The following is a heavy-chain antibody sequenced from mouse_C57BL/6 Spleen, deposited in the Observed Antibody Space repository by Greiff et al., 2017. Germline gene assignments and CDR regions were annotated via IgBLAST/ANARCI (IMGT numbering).Heavy chain of an antibody. J-gene: IGHJ2*01. CDR1: GYTFTSYW. D-gene: IGHD1-1*01. CDR3: ARWAIYYGSSSFDY. V-gene: IGHV1-69*01. CDR2: IDPSDSYT. Sequence: QVQLQQPGAELVMPGASVKLSCKASGYTFTSYWMHWVKQRPGQGLEWIGEIDPSDSYTNYNQKFKGKSTLTVDKSSSTAYMQLSSLTSEDSAVYYCARWAIYYGSSSFDYWGQGTTLTVSS.